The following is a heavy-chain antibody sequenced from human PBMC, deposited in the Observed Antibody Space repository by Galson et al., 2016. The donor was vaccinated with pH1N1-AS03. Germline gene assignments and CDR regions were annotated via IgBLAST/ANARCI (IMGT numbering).Heavy chain of an antibody. V-gene: IGHV1-69*06. Sequence: SVKVSCKASGGTFSSYAFTWVRQAPGQGLEWVGGLIPIFHTPNYAQKFQGRVTIIADKSTSAAYMELRSLTSEDTAVYYCASSPDYSDTSVYYGTDYWGQGTLVTVSS. D-gene: IGHD3-22*01. CDR3: ASSPDYSDTSVYYGTDY. CDR1: GGTFSSYA. J-gene: IGHJ4*02. CDR2: LIPIFHTP.